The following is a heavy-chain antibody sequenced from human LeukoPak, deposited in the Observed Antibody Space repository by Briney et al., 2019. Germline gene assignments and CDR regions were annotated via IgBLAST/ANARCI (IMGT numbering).Heavy chain of an antibody. CDR3: ARGDYVIRFDY. V-gene: IGHV4-59*01. CDR1: SGSISSYY. CDR2: IYYSGST. Sequence: SETLSLTCTVSSGSISSYYWSWIRQPPGKGLEWIGYIYYSGSTNYNPSLKSRVTISVDTSKNQFSLKLSSVTAADTAVYYCARGDYVIRFDYWGQGTLVTVSS. D-gene: IGHD4-17*01. J-gene: IGHJ4*02.